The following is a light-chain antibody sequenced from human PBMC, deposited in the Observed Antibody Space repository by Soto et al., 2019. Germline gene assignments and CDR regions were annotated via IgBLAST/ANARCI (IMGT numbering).Light chain of an antibody. V-gene: IGLV1-44*01. CDR1: KSNVGSNA. Sequence: QSVLTQPPSASGTPGQRVTISCSGSKSNVGSNAVTWYHQFPGTAPKLLIYSNNERPSGVPDRFSGSKSGTSASLAIIGLQSEHEGDYYCAAWDDSLNGRMFGGGTKLAVL. CDR3: AAWDDSLNGRM. J-gene: IGLJ3*02. CDR2: SNN.